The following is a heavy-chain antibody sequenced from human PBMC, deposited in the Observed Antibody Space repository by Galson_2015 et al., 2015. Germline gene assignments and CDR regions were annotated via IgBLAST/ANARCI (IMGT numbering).Heavy chain of an antibody. CDR3: ARSEEQQLVLGWFDP. V-gene: IGHV1-69*02. CDR1: GGTFSSYT. Sequence: SVKVSCKASGGTFSSYTISWVRQAPGQGLEWMGRIIPILGIANYAQKFQGRVTITADKSTSTAYMELSSLRSEDTAVYYCARSEEQQLVLGWFDPWGQGTLVTVSS. J-gene: IGHJ5*02. CDR2: IIPILGIA. D-gene: IGHD6-13*01.